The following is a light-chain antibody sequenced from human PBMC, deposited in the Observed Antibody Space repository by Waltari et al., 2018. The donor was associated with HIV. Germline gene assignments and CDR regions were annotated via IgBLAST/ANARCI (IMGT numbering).Light chain of an antibody. CDR2: EVS. Sequence: QSALTQPASVSGSPGQSITISCTGTSSDVGGYNYVSWYQQHPGKAPKLMIFEVSNRPSVVSNRFSGSKSVNTASLTISGLQAEDEADDYCSSYTTRSTPDPNWVFGGGTKLTVL. J-gene: IGLJ3*02. V-gene: IGLV2-14*01. CDR3: SSYTTRSTPDPNWV. CDR1: SSDVGGYNY.